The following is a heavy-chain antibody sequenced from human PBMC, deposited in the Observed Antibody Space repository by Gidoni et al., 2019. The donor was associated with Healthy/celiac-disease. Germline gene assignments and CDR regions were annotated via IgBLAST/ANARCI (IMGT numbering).Heavy chain of an antibody. V-gene: IGHV2-5*02. D-gene: IGHD3-10*01. CDR3: AHSQSLLWPGERGDYFDY. CDR1: GFSLSTSGVG. Sequence: QITLKESGPTLVKPTQTLTLTCTFSGFSLSTSGVGVGWIRQPPGKALEWLALIYWDDDKRYSPSLKSRLTITKDTSKNQVVLTMTNMDPVDTATYYCAHSQSLLWPGERGDYFDYWGQGTLVTVSS. J-gene: IGHJ4*02. CDR2: IYWDDDK.